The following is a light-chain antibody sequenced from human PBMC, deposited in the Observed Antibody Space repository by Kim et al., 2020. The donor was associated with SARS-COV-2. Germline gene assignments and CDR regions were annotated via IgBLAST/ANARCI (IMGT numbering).Light chain of an antibody. CDR3: LLYFHPVHQ. CDR2: SIF. J-gene: IGLJ3*02. CDR1: TGTVTSDFH. Sequence: PGGTVTLPCASSTGTVTSDFHPCWFQLKPGQPPRALIYSIFKKYSWTPDRFSGSLFGGKAALTLSGVQPEDEADYYCLLYFHPVHQFGGGTQLTVL. V-gene: IGLV7-43*01.